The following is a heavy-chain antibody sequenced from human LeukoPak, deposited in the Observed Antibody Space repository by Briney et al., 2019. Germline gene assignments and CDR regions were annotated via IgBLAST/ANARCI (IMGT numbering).Heavy chain of an antibody. CDR2: INHSGST. V-gene: IGHV4-34*01. CDR1: GGSFSGYY. D-gene: IGHD6-13*01. Sequence: SETLSLTCAVYGGSFSGYYWSWIRQPPGKGLEWIGEINHSGSTNYNPSLKSRVTISVDTSKNQFSLKLSSVTAADMAVYYCAREGVSSWYVVSPHLKYYFDYWGQGTLVTVSS. J-gene: IGHJ4*02. CDR3: AREGVSSWYVVSPHLKYYFDY.